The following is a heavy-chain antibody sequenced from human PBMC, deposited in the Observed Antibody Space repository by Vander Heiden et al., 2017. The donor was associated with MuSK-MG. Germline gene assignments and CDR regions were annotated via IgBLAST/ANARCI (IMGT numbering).Heavy chain of an antibody. CDR2: ISGSGDST. D-gene: IGHD3-10*01. V-gene: IGHV3-23*01. J-gene: IGHJ2*01. CDR1: GFTFSSYG. Sequence: VQLLESGGGLVQPGGSLRLSCSASGFTFSSYGMSWVRQGQGKGLEWVSAISGSGDSTYYADSVKGRFTSSRDNSKNTLYLQMNSLRADDTAVYYCAKAMVRSWYFELWGRGTLVTVSS. CDR3: AKAMVRSWYFEL.